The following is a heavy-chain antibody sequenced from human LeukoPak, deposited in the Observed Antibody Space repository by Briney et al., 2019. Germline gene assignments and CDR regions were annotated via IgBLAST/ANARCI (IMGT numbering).Heavy chain of an antibody. Sequence: HGASVKVSCKASGYTFTGYYMHWVRQAPGQGLEWMGWINPNSGGTNYAQKFQGRVTMTRDTSISTAYMELSRLRSDDTAVYYCARDVRMTTVTFPYYFDYWGQGTLVTVSS. CDR1: GYTFTGYY. V-gene: IGHV1-2*02. D-gene: IGHD4-17*01. J-gene: IGHJ4*02. CDR2: INPNSGGT. CDR3: ARDVRMTTVTFPYYFDY.